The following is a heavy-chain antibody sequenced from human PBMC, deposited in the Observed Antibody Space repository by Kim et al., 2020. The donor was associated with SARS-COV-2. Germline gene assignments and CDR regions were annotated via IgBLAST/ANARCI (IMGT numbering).Heavy chain of an antibody. J-gene: IGHJ4*02. V-gene: IGHV4-34*01. Sequence: NNPPPLKSRVTISVETSKNQFSLKLSSVTAADTAVYYCATSRGDRWPHDYWGQGTLVTVSS. CDR3: ATSRGDRWPHDY. D-gene: IGHD2-21*02.